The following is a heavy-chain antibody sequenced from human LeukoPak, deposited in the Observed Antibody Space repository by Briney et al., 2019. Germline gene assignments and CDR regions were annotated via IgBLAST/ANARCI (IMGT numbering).Heavy chain of an antibody. Sequence: GASVKVSCKASGGTFSSYAISWVRQAPGQGLEWMGRIIPILGIANYAQTLQGRVTMTTDTSTSTAYMELRSLRSDDTAVYYCARGWAAPRFDYWGRGTLVTVSS. J-gene: IGHJ4*02. CDR2: IIPILGIA. D-gene: IGHD6-6*01. CDR1: GGTFSSYA. V-gene: IGHV1-69*04. CDR3: ARGWAAPRFDY.